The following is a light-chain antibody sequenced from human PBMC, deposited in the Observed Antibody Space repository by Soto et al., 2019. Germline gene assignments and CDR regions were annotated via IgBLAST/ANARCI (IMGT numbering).Light chain of an antibody. J-gene: IGLJ1*01. V-gene: IGLV2-14*01. Sequence: QSVLTQPASVSGSPGQSITISCTGTSSDVGGYIYVSWYQQHPGKAPKLMIYDVTSRPSGVSYRFSGSKSGNTASLTISGLQAEDEADYYCSSYTSSRTPYVFGTGTKVTVL. CDR2: DVT. CDR3: SSYTSSRTPYV. CDR1: SSDVGGYIY.